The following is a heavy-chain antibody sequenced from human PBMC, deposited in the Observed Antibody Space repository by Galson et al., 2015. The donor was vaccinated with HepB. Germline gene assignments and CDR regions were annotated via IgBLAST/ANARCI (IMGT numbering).Heavy chain of an antibody. J-gene: IGHJ6*02. CDR3: AKDKRTTGSRYYYYGMDV. D-gene: IGHD1-1*01. CDR1: GFTFSSYA. V-gene: IGHV3-23*01. Sequence: SLRLSCAASGFTFSSYAMSWVRQAPGKGLEWVSAISGSGGSTYYADSVKGRFTISRDNSKNTLYLQMNSLRAEDTAVYYCAKDKRTTGSRYYYYGMDVWGQGTTVTVSS. CDR2: ISGSGGST.